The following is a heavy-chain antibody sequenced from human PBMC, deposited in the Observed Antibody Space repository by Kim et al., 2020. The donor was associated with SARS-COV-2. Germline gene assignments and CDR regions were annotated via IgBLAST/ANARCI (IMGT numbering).Heavy chain of an antibody. CDR1: GGSISTYY. Sequence: SETLSLTCNVSGGSISTYYWSWIRQPPGKGLEWIGYIYYSDSTNYNPSLESRVTISVDTSKSQFSLKLDSVTTADTAVYYCARGDSSGYYTWFDSWGQGT. CDR3: ARGDSSGYYTWFDS. D-gene: IGHD3-22*01. V-gene: IGHV4-59*01. J-gene: IGHJ5*01. CDR2: IYYSDST.